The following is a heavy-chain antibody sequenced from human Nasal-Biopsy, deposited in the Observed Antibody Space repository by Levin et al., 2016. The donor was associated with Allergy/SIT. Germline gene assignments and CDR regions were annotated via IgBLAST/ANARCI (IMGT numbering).Heavy chain of an antibody. D-gene: IGHD6-19*01. V-gene: IGHV4-34*01. J-gene: IGHJ6*02. CDR3: ARNQVVRSITVSGPDHYWYYGLDL. CDR1: GGTFNYYH. CDR2: INHSGST. Sequence: SETLSLTCAVYGGTFNYYHWTWIRQPPGKGLEWIGEINHSGSTIYSPSLKSRVTISVDTSKNQFSLKLTSVTAADTAVYYCARNQVVRSITVSGPDHYWYYGLDLWGQGTTVTVSS.